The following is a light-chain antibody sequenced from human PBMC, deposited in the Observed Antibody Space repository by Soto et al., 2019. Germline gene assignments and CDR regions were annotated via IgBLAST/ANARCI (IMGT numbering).Light chain of an antibody. CDR1: QSISNY. J-gene: IGKJ4*01. CDR3: QQSYGTPLT. V-gene: IGKV1-39*01. CDR2: AAS. Sequence: DMEMTQSPSSLSASVGDRVTITCRASQSISNYLNWYQHKPGKVPKRLIYAASSLQSGVPTRFSGSRSGTDLTLTLNSLQPEDFATYYCQQSYGTPLTFGGGTKIEIK.